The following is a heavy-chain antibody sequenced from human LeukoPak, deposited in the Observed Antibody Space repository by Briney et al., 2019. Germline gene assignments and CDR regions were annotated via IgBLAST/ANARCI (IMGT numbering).Heavy chain of an antibody. Sequence: AGGSLRLSCAASRFTFSSYAMHWVRQAPGKGLEWVAVISYDGSNKYYADSVKGRFTISRDNSKNTLYLQMNSLRADDTAVYYCARDIAAAGGEDAFDIWGQGTMVTVSS. D-gene: IGHD6-13*01. CDR2: ISYDGSNK. V-gene: IGHV3-30-3*01. CDR3: ARDIAAAGGEDAFDI. CDR1: RFTFSSYA. J-gene: IGHJ3*02.